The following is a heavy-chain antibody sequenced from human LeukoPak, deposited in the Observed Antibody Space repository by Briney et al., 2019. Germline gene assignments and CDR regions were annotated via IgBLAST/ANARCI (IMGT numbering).Heavy chain of an antibody. J-gene: IGHJ4*02. CDR1: GFTFSDYH. CDR3: ARVEMATSNFDY. CDR2: ISGSGSSV. V-gene: IGHV3-11*01. Sequence: GGSLRLPCATSGFTFSDYHMSWIRQAPGKGLEWISYISGSGSSVYYADSMKGRFTISRDNAKNSLYLQMNSLRAEDTAVYYCARVEMATSNFDYWGQGTLVTVSS. D-gene: IGHD5-24*01.